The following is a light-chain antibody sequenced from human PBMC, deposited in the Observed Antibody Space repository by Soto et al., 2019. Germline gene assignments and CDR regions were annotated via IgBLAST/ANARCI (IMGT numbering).Light chain of an antibody. J-gene: IGKJ1*01. Sequence: DIQMTQSPSSLSASVGDRVTITCRASQGISNYLAWYQQKPGKVPKLLIYAASTLQSGVPSRFSGSGSGKDFTLTISSLQPEDVETYYRQKYNSAPWTFGQGTKVEIK. CDR3: QKYNSAPWT. V-gene: IGKV1-27*01. CDR2: AAS. CDR1: QGISNY.